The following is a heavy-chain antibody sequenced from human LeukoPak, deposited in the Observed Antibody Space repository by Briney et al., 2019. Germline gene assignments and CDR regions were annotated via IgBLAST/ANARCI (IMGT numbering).Heavy chain of an antibody. CDR2: IRYDGSNK. CDR1: GFTFSSYG. V-gene: IGHV3-30*02. J-gene: IGHJ4*02. D-gene: IGHD4-23*01. Sequence: GGSLRLSCAASGFTFSSYGMHWVRQAPRKGLEWVAFIRYDGSNKYYADSVQGRFTISRDNSKNTLYLQMNSLRAEDTAVYYCAKDTVAGFDYWGQGTLVTVSS. CDR3: AKDTVAGFDY.